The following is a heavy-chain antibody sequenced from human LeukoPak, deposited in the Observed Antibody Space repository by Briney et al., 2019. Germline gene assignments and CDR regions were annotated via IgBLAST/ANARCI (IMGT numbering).Heavy chain of an antibody. Sequence: GASVKVSCKASGYTFTGYYMHWVRQAPGQGLEWMGWINPNSGGTNYAQKFQGWVTMTRDTSISTAYMELSRLRSDDTAVYYCARTALNDSSGNFPNWFDPWGQGTLVTVSS. CDR1: GYTFTGYY. D-gene: IGHD3-22*01. CDR2: INPNSGGT. V-gene: IGHV1-2*04. J-gene: IGHJ5*02. CDR3: ARTALNDSSGNFPNWFDP.